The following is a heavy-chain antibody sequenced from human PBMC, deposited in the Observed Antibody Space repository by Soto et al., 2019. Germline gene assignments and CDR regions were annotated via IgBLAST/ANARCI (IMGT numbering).Heavy chain of an antibody. D-gene: IGHD6-13*01. CDR1: GGTFSDYA. CDR3: AIGTRSSWYCDF. Sequence: QVQVVHSGSEVTKPGSSVKVSCKASGGTFSDYAIIWVRQAPGQGLEWMGGIIPLTETPFYALTVQGRITVSSDEVMSVDYIELSNVRSDQTAVYYCAIGTRSSWYCDFWGQGTLVTVS. CDR2: IIPLTETP. V-gene: IGHV1-69*01. J-gene: IGHJ4*02.